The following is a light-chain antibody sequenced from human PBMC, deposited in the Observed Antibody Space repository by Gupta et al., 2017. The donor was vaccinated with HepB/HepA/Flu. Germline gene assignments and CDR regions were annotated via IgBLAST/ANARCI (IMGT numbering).Light chain of an antibody. J-gene: IGLJ2*01. CDR3: SADTSSSTVV. CDR1: SSDIDNYNR. V-gene: IGLV2-18*02. CDR2: EVS. Sequence: QSALTQPPSVSGSPGQSVTISFTGTSSDIDNYNRVSWYQQPPGTAPNLLIYEVSYRPSGVPDRFSGAKYGNTASLTISGRQAEDEADYYCSADTSSSTVVFGGGTKLTVL.